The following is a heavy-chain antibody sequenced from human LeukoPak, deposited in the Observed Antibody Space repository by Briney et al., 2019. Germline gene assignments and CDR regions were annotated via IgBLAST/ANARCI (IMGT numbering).Heavy chain of an antibody. CDR1: GYTFTTYA. Sequence: GASVKVSCRASGYTFTTYAINWVRQAPGQGLEYMGWIRTNTGSPTYAQGFTGRFVFSLDTSVNTAYLQISSLKAEDTAAYYCAKDLDSAAFDIWGQGTMVTVSS. CDR2: IRTNTGSP. J-gene: IGHJ3*02. D-gene: IGHD2-15*01. CDR3: AKDLDSAAFDI. V-gene: IGHV7-4-1*02.